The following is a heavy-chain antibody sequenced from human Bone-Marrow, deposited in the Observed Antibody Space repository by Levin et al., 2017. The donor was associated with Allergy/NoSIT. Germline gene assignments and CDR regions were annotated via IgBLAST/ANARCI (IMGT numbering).Heavy chain of an antibody. CDR2: INHSGST. Sequence: PSETLSLTCAVYGGSFSGYYWSWIRQPPGKGLEWIGEINHSGSTNYNPSLKSRVTISVDTSKNQFSLKLSSVTAADTAVYYCARGLRIRIPSGDYDYMDGWGKGTTVTVSS. CDR3: ARGLRIRIPSGDYDYMDG. V-gene: IGHV4-34*01. J-gene: IGHJ6*03. D-gene: IGHD5-12*01. CDR1: GGSFSGYY.